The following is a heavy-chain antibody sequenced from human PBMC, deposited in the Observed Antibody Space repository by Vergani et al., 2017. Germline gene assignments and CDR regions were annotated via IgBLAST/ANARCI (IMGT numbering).Heavy chain of an antibody. CDR2: IYYSGST. CDR1: GGSISSYY. J-gene: IGHJ4*02. D-gene: IGHD5-18*01. Sequence: QVQLQESGPGLVKPSETLSLTCTVSGGSISSYYWSWIRQPPGKGLEWIGYIYYSGSTNYKPSLKSRVTISVDTSKNQFSLKLSSVTAADTAVYYCARELRGYSYGSHFDYWGQGTLVTVSS. V-gene: IGHV4-59*01. CDR3: ARELRGYSYGSHFDY.